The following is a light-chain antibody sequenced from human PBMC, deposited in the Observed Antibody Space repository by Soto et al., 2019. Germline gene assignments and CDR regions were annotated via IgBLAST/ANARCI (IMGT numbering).Light chain of an antibody. Sequence: EIVMTQSPATLSVSPGETATLSCRASQSVGSAVAWYQHKPGQAPRLLIVGASIRATGVPGRFSGGGSGTELTLTIATLQSEDFAVYSCQQYRTWPPLTFGGGTTVAI. CDR2: GAS. CDR1: QSVGSA. V-gene: IGKV3-15*01. CDR3: QQYRTWPPLT. J-gene: IGKJ4*01.